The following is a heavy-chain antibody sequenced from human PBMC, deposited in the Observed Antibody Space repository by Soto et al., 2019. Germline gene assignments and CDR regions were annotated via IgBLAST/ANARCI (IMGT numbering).Heavy chain of an antibody. CDR3: ARGAYSSSWIDYYYYGMDV. J-gene: IGHJ6*02. Sequence: GGSLRLSCAASGFTFSSYWMRWVRQAPGKGLVWVSRINSDGSSTSYADSVKGRFTISRDNAKNTLYLQMNSLRAEDTAVYYCARGAYSSSWIDYYYYGMDVWGQGT. V-gene: IGHV3-74*01. CDR2: INSDGSST. D-gene: IGHD6-13*01. CDR1: GFTFSSYW.